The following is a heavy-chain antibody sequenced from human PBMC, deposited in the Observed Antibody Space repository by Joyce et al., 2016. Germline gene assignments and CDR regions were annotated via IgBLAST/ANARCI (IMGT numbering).Heavy chain of an antibody. D-gene: IGHD3-3*01. CDR3: TRDGFLEWLGDDY. CDR1: GGSISSSSYY. Sequence: QLQLQESGPGLVKPSETLSLTCTVSGGSISSSSYYWGWIRQPPGKGLDWIGNIYYSGGTYYNPSLKSRVTISVDTSKNQFSLKLSSVTAADTAMYYCTRDGFLEWLGDDYWGQGTLVTVSS. CDR2: IYYSGGT. V-gene: IGHV4-39*07. J-gene: IGHJ4*02.